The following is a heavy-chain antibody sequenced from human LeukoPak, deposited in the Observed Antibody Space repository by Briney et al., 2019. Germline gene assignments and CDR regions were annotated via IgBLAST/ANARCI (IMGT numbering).Heavy chain of an antibody. V-gene: IGHV4-28*06. CDR2: IYYSGST. CDR3: ARTAHSNYGSPYWYFDL. CDR1: GYSISSSNW. Sequence: PSETLSLTCAVSGYSISSSNWWGWIRQPPGKGLEWIGYIYYSGSTNYNPSLKSRVTMSVDTSKNQFSLKLSSVTALDTAVYYCARTAHSNYGSPYWYFDLWGRGTLVTVSS. D-gene: IGHD4-11*01. J-gene: IGHJ2*01.